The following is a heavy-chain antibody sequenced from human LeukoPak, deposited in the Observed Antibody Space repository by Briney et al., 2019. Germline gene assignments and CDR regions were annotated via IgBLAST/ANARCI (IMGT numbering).Heavy chain of an antibody. V-gene: IGHV1-8*01. CDR2: MNPNSGNT. CDR1: RYTFTSYD. J-gene: IGHJ4*02. Sequence: ASVKVSCKASRYTFTSYDINWVRQATGQGLEWMGWMNPNSGNTGYAQKFQGRVTMTRNTSISTAYMELSSLRSEDTAVYYCARGSRLPSTVTSSPGDYWGQGTLVTVSS. CDR3: ARGSRLPSTVTSSPGDY. D-gene: IGHD4-17*01.